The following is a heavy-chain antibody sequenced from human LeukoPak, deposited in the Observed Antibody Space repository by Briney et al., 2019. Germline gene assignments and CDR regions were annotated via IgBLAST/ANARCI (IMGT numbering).Heavy chain of an antibody. CDR3: ASGEQWLGHWYFDL. Sequence: GGTLRLSCAASGFTFSSFGMSWVRQAPGKGLEWVSVIYSGGSTYYADSVKGRFTISRDNSKNTLYLQMNSLRAEDTAVYYCASGEQWLGHWYFDLWGRGTLVTVSS. D-gene: IGHD6-19*01. CDR2: IYSGGST. V-gene: IGHV3-53*01. J-gene: IGHJ2*01. CDR1: GFTFSSFG.